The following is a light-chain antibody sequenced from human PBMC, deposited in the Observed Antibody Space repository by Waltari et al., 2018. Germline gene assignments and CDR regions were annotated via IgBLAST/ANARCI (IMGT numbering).Light chain of an antibody. CDR2: QDS. CDR3: QAWDSSTAPYVV. CDR1: KLGDKY. Sequence: SYELTQPPSVSVSPGQTASITCPGDKLGDKYACWYQQKPGQSPVLVIYQDSKRPSGIPERFSGSNSGNTATLTISGTQAMDEADYYCQAWDSSTAPYVVFGGGTKLTVL. V-gene: IGLV3-1*01. J-gene: IGLJ2*01.